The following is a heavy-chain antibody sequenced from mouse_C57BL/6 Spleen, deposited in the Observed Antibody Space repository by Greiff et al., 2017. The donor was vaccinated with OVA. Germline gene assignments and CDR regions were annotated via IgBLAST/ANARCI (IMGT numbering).Heavy chain of an antibody. D-gene: IGHD2-12*01. Sequence: VQLVESGAELVRPGASVTLSCKASGYTFTDYEMHWVKQTPVHGLEWIGAIDPETGGTAYNQKFKGKAILTADKSSSTAYMELRSLTSEDSAVYYCTRWDYMFAYWGQGTLVTVSA. CDR1: GYTFTDYE. CDR2: IDPETGGT. V-gene: IGHV1-15*01. J-gene: IGHJ3*01. CDR3: TRWDYMFAY.